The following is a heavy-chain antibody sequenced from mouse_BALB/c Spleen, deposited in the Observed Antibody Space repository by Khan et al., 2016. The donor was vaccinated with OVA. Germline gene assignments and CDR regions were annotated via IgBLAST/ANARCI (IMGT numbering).Heavy chain of an antibody. Sequence: EVELVESGGGLVQTGGSRKLSCAASGFTFSGFGMHWVRQTPEKGLEWVAYISDGSNTIYYADTVKGRLTISRDNPKNTLFLQMTSLRSEETAMYYCARTGYYYFDYWGQGNTLTVS. J-gene: IGHJ2*01. D-gene: IGHD2-3*01. CDR3: ARTGYYYFDY. CDR1: GFTFSGFG. V-gene: IGHV5-17*02. CDR2: ISDGSNTI.